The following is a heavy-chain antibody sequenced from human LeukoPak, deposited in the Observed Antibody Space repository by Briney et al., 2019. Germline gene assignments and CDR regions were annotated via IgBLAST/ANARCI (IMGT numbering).Heavy chain of an antibody. CDR1: GGSISSGSYY. J-gene: IGHJ5*02. Sequence: PSQTLAPTCTVSGGSISSGSYYWSWIRQPAGKGLEWIGRIYTSGSTNYNPSLKSRVTISLDTSKNHFSLKLSSVTAADTAVYYCARELLDCSNGVCNWFDPWGQGTLVTVFS. CDR2: IYTSGST. V-gene: IGHV4-61*02. D-gene: IGHD2-8*01. CDR3: ARELLDCSNGVCNWFDP.